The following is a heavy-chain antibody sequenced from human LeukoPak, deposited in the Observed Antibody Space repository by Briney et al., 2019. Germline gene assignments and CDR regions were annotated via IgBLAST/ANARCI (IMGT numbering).Heavy chain of an antibody. CDR2: ISGSGGST. CDR1: GFTFSSYA. Sequence: GGSLRLSCAASGFTFSSYAISWVRQAPGKGLEWVSAISGSGGSTYYADSVKGRITISRDNSKNTLYLQMNSLGAEDTAVYYCAKNSGWPWYFDYWGQGTLVTVSS. V-gene: IGHV3-23*01. J-gene: IGHJ4*02. CDR3: AKNSGWPWYFDY. D-gene: IGHD6-19*01.